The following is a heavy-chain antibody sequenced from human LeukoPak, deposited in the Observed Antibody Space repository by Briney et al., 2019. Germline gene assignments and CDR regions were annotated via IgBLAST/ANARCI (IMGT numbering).Heavy chain of an antibody. J-gene: IGHJ4*02. D-gene: IGHD1-1*01. CDR1: GFTFSNNA. Sequence: GGSLRLSCVASGFTFSNNAASWFRQAPGKGLEWVSPVGRGGGDTYYADSVRGRFTISKDSSKNTLQMNSLSADDTAMYYCVKHSGGVYGNSDYWGQGILVTVSS. CDR3: VKHSGGVYGNSDY. V-gene: IGHV3-23*01. CDR2: VGRGGGDT.